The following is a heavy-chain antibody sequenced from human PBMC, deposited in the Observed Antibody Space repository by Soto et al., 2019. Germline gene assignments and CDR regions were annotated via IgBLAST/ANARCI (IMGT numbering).Heavy chain of an antibody. CDR1: GGSISSGGYY. CDR3: ARTLVVPAAMLSNWFDP. D-gene: IGHD2-2*01. J-gene: IGHJ5*02. V-gene: IGHV4-31*03. Sequence: QVQLQESGPGLVKPSQTLSLTCTVSGGSISSGGYYWSWIRQHPGKGLEWIGYIYYSGSTYYNPXLKSRVTISVXXSXNXXSLKLSSVTAADTAVYYCARTLVVPAAMLSNWFDPWGQGTLVTVSS. CDR2: IYYSGST.